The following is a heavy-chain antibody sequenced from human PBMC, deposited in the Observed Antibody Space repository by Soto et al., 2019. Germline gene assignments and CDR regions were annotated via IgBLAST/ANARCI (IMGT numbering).Heavy chain of an antibody. J-gene: IGHJ6*02. D-gene: IGHD3-16*01. CDR1: GGSFSGYY. Sequence: PSETLSLTCSVYGGSFSGYYWSWIRQPPGKGLEWIGEIKHSGSTNYNPSLKSRVTISVDTSKKQFSLKLNSVTAADTAVYYCARGRAAENTFYYSFGMDVWGQGTTVTVSS. V-gene: IGHV4-34*01. CDR3: ARGRAAENTFYYSFGMDV. CDR2: IKHSGST.